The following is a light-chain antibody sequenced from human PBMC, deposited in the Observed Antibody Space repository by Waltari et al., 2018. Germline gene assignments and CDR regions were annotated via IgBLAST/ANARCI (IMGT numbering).Light chain of an antibody. CDR3: QQVHSFPFT. CDR2: GAS. Sequence: DIQMTQSPSSVSASMGDTVTISCRASQDILSWLAWFQQKPGTAPKLLIYGASNLKGGVPSRFSGSGSGTHFTLSINSLHPEDFATYYCQQVHSFPFTFGPGTKVDLK. J-gene: IGKJ3*01. CDR1: QDILSW. V-gene: IGKV1-12*01.